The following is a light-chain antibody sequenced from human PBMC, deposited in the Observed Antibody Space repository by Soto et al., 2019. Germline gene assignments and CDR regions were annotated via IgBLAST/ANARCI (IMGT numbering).Light chain of an antibody. CDR3: QQYYSAPLT. CDR2: WAS. Sequence: DIVMTQSPDSLAVSLGERATINCKPSQSVLSSSNNKNYLAWYQQKPGQPPKLLISWASTRESGVPDRFSGSGSETDFTLTISSLQAEDVAVYYCQQYYSAPLTFGGGTKVEIK. J-gene: IGKJ4*01. V-gene: IGKV4-1*01. CDR1: QSVLSSSNNKNY.